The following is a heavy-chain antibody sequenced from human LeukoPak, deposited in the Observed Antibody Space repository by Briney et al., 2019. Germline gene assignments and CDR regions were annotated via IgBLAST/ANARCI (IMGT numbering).Heavy chain of an antibody. J-gene: IGHJ4*02. CDR2: IYYSGST. D-gene: IGHD3-3*01. CDR1: GGSISSYY. Sequence: PSETLSLTCTVSGGSISSYYWSWIPQPPGKGLEWIGYIYYSGSTNYNPSLKSRVTISVDTSKNQFSLKLSSVTAADTAVYYCARGWSSYYDFWSGYYPYFDYWGQGTLVTVSS. CDR3: ARGWSSYYDFWSGYYPYFDY. V-gene: IGHV4-59*01.